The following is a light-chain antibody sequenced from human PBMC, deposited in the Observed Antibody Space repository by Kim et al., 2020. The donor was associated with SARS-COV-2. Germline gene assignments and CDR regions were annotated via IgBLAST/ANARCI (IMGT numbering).Light chain of an antibody. V-gene: IGKV3-20*01. Sequence: EIMLTQSPGTLSLSPGERATLSCRASQSVSSSYLAWYQHKPGLAPRLLISDASSRAPGIPDRFSGSGSGTDFTLTITRLEPEDFAVYYCQQYGSAPITFGEGTKVDIK. CDR3: QQYGSAPIT. CDR1: QSVSSSY. CDR2: DAS. J-gene: IGKJ4*01.